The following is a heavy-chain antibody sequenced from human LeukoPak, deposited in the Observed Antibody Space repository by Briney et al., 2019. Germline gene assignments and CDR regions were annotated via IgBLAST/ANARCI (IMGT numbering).Heavy chain of an antibody. V-gene: IGHV1-69*05. D-gene: IGHD3-22*01. J-gene: IGHJ4*02. CDR3: ARARIGYYYDSSGYLGPLY. Sequence: SVKVSCKASGYTFTTYGISWVRQAPGQGLEWMGGIIPIFGTANYAQKFQGRVTITTDESTSTAYMELSSLRSEDTAVYYCARARIGYYYDSSGYLGPLYWGQGTLVTVSS. CDR1: GYTFTTYG. CDR2: IIPIFGTA.